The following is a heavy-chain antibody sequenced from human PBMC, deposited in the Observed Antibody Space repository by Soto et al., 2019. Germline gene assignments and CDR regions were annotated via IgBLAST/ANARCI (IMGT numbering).Heavy chain of an antibody. J-gene: IGHJ4*02. CDR2: ISASGDST. CDR1: GVGFSNYG. Sequence: VHLLESGGGLVQPGGSLKLSCATSGVGFSNYGMSWVRQAPGKGLECVSGISASGDSTYYADPVKGRFTISGDNSKRTLYLQMNSLRAEDTAIYYCATDPRGPDYWGQGTQVTVS. CDR3: ATDPRGPDY. V-gene: IGHV3-23*01.